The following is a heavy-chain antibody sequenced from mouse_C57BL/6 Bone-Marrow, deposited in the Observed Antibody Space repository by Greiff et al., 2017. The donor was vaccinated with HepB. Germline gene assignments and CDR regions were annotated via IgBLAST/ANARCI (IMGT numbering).Heavy chain of an antibody. CDR1: GFTFSSYA. CDR3: ARKGSSPFAY. CDR2: ISDGGSYT. Sequence: EVQVVESGGGLVKPGGSLKLSCAASGFTFSSYAMSWVRQTPEKRLEWVATISDGGSYTDYPDNVKGRFTISRDNAKNNLYLQMSHLKSEDTAMYYCARKGSSPFAYWGQGPLVTVSA. D-gene: IGHD1-1*01. J-gene: IGHJ3*01. V-gene: IGHV5-4*01.